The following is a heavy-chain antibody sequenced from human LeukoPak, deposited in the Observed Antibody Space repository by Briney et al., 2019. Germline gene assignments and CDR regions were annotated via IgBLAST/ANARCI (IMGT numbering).Heavy chain of an antibody. CDR2: ISYDGSNK. Sequence: SGGSLRLSCAASGFTFSSYGMHWVRQAPGKGLEWVAVISYDGSNKYYADSVKGRFTISRDNSKNTLYLQMNSLRAEDTAVYYCAKDQRADYYYYYMDVWGKGTTVTVSS. J-gene: IGHJ6*03. V-gene: IGHV3-30*18. CDR1: GFTFSSYG. CDR3: AKDQRADYYYYYMDV.